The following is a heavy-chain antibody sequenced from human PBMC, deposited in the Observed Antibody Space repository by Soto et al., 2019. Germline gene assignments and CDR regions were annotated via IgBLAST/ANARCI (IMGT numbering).Heavy chain of an antibody. D-gene: IGHD3-10*01. CDR2: IIPIFGTA. CDR3: AREHMVRTVISYYCMDV. J-gene: IGHJ6*02. Sequence: SVKVSCKASGGTFSSYAISWVRQAPGQGLEWMGGIIPIFGTANYAQKFQGRVTITADESTSTAYMELSSLRSEDTAVYYCAREHMVRTVISYYCMDVCRQLSTVTVSS. V-gene: IGHV1-69*13. CDR1: GGTFSSYA.